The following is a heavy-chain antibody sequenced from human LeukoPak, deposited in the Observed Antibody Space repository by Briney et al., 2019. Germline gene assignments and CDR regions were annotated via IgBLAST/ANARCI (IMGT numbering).Heavy chain of an antibody. CDR1: GGSISSYY. CDR2: IYYSGST. D-gene: IGHD6-13*01. J-gene: IGHJ5*02. V-gene: IGHV4-59*12. Sequence: SETLSLTCTVSGGSISSYYWSWIRQPPGKGLEWIGYIYYSGSTNYNPSLKSRVTISVDTSKNQFSLKLSSVTAADTAVYYCAREGIAAAGTGWFDPWGQGTLVTVSP. CDR3: AREGIAAAGTGWFDP.